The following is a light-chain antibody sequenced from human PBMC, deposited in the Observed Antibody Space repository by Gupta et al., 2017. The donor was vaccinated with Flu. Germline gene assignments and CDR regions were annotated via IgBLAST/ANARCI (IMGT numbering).Light chain of an antibody. V-gene: IGKV3-11*01. CDR3: QQRSNWPPEHT. CDR1: QSVAGY. J-gene: IGKJ2*01. CDR2: GAS. Sequence: EIVLTQSPATLSLSPGERATLSCRASQSVAGYLAWYQQKRGQAPRLLIYGASNRATGIPARFSGSGSGTDFTLTISSLEPEDFAVYYCQQRSNWPPEHTFGQGTKLEIK.